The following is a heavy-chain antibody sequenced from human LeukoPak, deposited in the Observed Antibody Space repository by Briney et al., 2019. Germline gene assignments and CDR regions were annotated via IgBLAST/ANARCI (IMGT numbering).Heavy chain of an antibody. J-gene: IGHJ4*02. CDR1: GGSFSGYY. CDR3: ARGLARDYGGNSEFDY. CDR2: INHSGST. Sequence: PSETLSLTCAVHGGSFSGYYWSWIRQPPGKGLEWIGEINHSGSTNYNPSLKSRVTISVDTSKNQFSLKLTSVTAADTAVYYCARGLARDYGGNSEFDYWGQGTLVTVSS. D-gene: IGHD4-23*01. V-gene: IGHV4-34*01.